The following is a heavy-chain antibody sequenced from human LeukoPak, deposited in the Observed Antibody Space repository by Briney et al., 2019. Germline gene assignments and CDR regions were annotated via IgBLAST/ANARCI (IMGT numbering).Heavy chain of an antibody. D-gene: IGHD1-26*01. V-gene: IGHV3-21*01. J-gene: IGHJ6*03. Sequence: PGGSLRLSCAASGFTFSSYSMNWVRQAPGKGLEWVSSISSSSSYTYYADSVKGRFTISRDNAKNSLYLQMNSLRAEDTAVYYCARGATPSLMLYYMDVWGKGTTVTVSS. CDR2: ISSSSSYT. CDR1: GFTFSSYS. CDR3: ARGATPSLMLYYMDV.